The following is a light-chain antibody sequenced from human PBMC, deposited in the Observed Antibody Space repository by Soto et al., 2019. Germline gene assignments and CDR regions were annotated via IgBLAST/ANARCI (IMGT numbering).Light chain of an antibody. CDR3: SSYTSISTYV. V-gene: IGLV2-14*01. CDR2: EVS. J-gene: IGLJ1*01. Sequence: SVLTQPASVSGSLGQSITISCTGTSSDVGGYNYVSWYQQHPGKAPKVIIYEVSNRPSGVSNRFFGSKSGNTASLTISGLQPEDEADYYCSSYTSISTYVFGTGTKVTVL. CDR1: SSDVGGYNY.